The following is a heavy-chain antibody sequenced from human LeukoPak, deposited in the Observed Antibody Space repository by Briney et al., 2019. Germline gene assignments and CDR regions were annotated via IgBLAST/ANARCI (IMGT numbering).Heavy chain of an antibody. V-gene: IGHV4-59*01. CDR1: GGSISSYY. D-gene: IGHD3-22*01. CDR2: IYYSGST. CDR3: ARAMYYYDSSGYYPYYFDY. Sequence: SETLSLTCTVSGGSISSYYWSWIRQPPGKGLEWIGYIYYSGSTNYNPSLKSRVTISVDTSKNQFSLKLSSVTAADTAVYYCARAMYYYDSSGYYPYYFDYWGQGTLVTVSS. J-gene: IGHJ4*02.